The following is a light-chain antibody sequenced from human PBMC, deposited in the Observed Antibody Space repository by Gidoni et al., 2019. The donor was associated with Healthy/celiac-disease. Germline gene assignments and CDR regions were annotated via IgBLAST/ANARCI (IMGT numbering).Light chain of an antibody. CDR2: GAS. J-gene: IGKJ1*01. V-gene: IGKV3-20*01. CDR3: QQYGSSPRT. Sequence: SQSVSSSYLAWYQQKPGQAPRLLIYGASSRATGIPDRFSGSGSGTDFTLTISRLEPEDFAVYYCQQYGSSPRTFGQGTKVEIK. CDR1: QSVSSSY.